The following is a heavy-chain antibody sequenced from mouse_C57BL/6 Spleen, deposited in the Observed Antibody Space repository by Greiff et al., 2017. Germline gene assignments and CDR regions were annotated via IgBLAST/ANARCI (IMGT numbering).Heavy chain of an antibody. Sequence: VQLQQSGAELVRPGASVKLSCTASGFNIKDDYMHWVKQRPEQGLEWIGWIDPENGDTEYASKFQGKATITADTSSNTAYLQLSSLTSEDTAVYYCTTGGKGAYWGQGTLVTVSA. J-gene: IGHJ3*01. CDR3: TTGGKGAY. V-gene: IGHV14-4*01. CDR2: IDPENGDT. D-gene: IGHD1-3*01. CDR1: GFNIKDDY.